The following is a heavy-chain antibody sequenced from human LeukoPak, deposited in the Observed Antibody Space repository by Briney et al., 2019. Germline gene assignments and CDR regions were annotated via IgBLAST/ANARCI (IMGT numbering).Heavy chain of an antibody. D-gene: IGHD6-19*01. CDR3: VRNLAVAGTCFDS. CDR1: GFTFRNYW. Sequence: GSLRLSCAASGFTFRNYWMSWVRQAPGTGLEWVASIKQDGSDRNYVTSVRGRFTISRDNAESSLYLQMNSLRVEDTAVYYCVRNLAVAGTCFDSWGQGTLVTVSS. CDR2: IKQDGSDR. J-gene: IGHJ4*02. V-gene: IGHV3-7*03.